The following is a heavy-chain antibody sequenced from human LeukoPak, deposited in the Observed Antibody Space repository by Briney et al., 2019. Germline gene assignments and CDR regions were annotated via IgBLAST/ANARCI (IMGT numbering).Heavy chain of an antibody. V-gene: IGHV3-30*03. D-gene: IGHD3-10*01. CDR3: ARGPGSGTGGMDV. CDR2: ISYDGSNK. Sequence: GRSLRLSCAASGFTFSSYGMHWVRQAPGKGLEWVAVISYDGSNKYYADSVKGRFTISRDNSKNTLYLQMNSLRAEDTAVYYCARGPGSGTGGMDVWGQGTTVTVSS. CDR1: GFTFSSYG. J-gene: IGHJ6*02.